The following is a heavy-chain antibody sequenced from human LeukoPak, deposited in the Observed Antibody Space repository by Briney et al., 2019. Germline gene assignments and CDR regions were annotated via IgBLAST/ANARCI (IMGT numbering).Heavy chain of an antibody. CDR2: IIPILGIA. V-gene: IGHV1-69*04. CDR3: AREDTMVRGVISNWFDP. Sequence: SVKVSCKASGGTFSSYAISWVRQAPGQGLEWMGRIIPILGIANYAQKFQGRVTITADKSTSTAYMELSSLRSEDTAVYYCAREDTMVRGVISNWFDPWGQGTLVTVSS. J-gene: IGHJ5*02. CDR1: GGTFSSYA. D-gene: IGHD3-10*01.